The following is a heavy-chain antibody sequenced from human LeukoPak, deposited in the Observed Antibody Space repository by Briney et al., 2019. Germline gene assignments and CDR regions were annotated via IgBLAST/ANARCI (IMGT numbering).Heavy chain of an antibody. D-gene: IGHD3-3*01. CDR3: ARWIRRRNLEWLLYLFDY. CDR1: GFTFDDYA. J-gene: IGHJ4*02. CDR2: ISWYSGNI. Sequence: GGSLRLSCAASGFTFDDYAMHWVRQAPGKGLEWVSSISWYSGNIGYADSVKGRFTISRDNAKNSLYLQMNSLRAEDTALYYCARWIRRRNLEWLLYLFDYWGQGTLVTVSS. V-gene: IGHV3-9*01.